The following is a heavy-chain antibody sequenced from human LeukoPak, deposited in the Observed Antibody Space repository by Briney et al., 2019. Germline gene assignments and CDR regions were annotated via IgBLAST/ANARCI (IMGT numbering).Heavy chain of an antibody. Sequence: GASVKVSCKASGYSFTSYGISWVRQAPGQGLEWMGWSSAYNGNTNYAQKLQGRVTMTTDTSTSTAYMELRSLRSDDTAVYYCARERAAAGLDYWGQGTLVTVSS. V-gene: IGHV1-18*01. J-gene: IGHJ4*02. D-gene: IGHD6-13*01. CDR2: SSAYNGNT. CDR1: GYSFTSYG. CDR3: ARERAAAGLDY.